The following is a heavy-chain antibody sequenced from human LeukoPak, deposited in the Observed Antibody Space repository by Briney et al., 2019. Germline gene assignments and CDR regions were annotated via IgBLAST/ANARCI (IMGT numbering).Heavy chain of an antibody. CDR2: IYPGDSDT. CDR3: AIIVVVPAAPDYYYYGMDV. D-gene: IGHD2-2*01. J-gene: IGHJ6*02. Sequence: GESLKISCKGSGYSFTSYWIGWVRRMPGKGLEWMGIIYPGDSDTRYSPSFQGHVTISADKSISTAYLQWSSLKASDTAMYYCAIIVVVPAAPDYYYYGMDVWGQGTTVTVSS. V-gene: IGHV5-51*01. CDR1: GYSFTSYW.